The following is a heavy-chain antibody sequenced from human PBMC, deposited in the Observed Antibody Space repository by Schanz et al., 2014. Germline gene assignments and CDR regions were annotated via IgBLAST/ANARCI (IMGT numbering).Heavy chain of an antibody. CDR2: ISASGGST. CDR1: GFTFSSYA. Sequence: EAHLVESGGGLIQRGESLRLSCAASGFTFSSYAMSWVRQAPGKGLEWVSTISASGGSTYYADSVKGRFTISRDNSKNILYLQMNSLRAEDTAVYYCAKARRKSNCSGGRCFHCSYYGMDVWGRGTTVTVSS. J-gene: IGHJ6*02. V-gene: IGHV3-23*04. CDR3: AKARRKSNCSGGRCFHCSYYGMDV. D-gene: IGHD2-15*01.